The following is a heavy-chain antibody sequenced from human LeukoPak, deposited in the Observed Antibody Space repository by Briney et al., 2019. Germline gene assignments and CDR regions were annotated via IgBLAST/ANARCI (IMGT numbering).Heavy chain of an antibody. CDR2: INAGNGNT. CDR3: ARDWHDSSGLLPFDY. V-gene: IGHV1-3*01. Sequence: ASVKVSCKASGYTFTSYAMHWVRQAPGQRLEWMGWINAGNGNTKYSQKFQGRVTITRDTSASTAYMELSSLRSEDTAVYYCARDWHDSSGLLPFDYWGQGILVTVSS. CDR1: GYTFTSYA. J-gene: IGHJ4*02. D-gene: IGHD3-22*01.